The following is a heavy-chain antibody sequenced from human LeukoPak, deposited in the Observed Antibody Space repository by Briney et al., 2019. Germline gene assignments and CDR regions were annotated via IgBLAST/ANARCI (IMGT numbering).Heavy chain of an antibody. CDR1: GSTFTSYG. CDR2: ISDYNGNT. V-gene: IGHV1-18*01. D-gene: IGHD3-10*01. J-gene: IGHJ6*03. Sequence: GSSVKVSCKASGSTFTSYGISWVQHAPGQGLEWNGWISDYNGNTNYAQKRQGRVTMTTDTSTSTAYMELRSLRSDDKAVYYCARVVGSGSYYYYNYMDVWGKGTTVTVSS. CDR3: ARVVGSGSYYYYNYMDV.